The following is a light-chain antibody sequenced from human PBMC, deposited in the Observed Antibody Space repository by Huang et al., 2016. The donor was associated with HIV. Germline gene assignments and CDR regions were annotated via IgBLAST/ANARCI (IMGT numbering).Light chain of an antibody. CDR3: QQYHSLPWT. CDR2: ATS. CDR1: QGIGNS. Sequence: DFQMTQSPSSLSASVGDRVTITCRASQGIGNSLAWYQQKPEKAPRLLLYATSTLESGVPSRFSGSGSGTHYTLTINTLQPEDIASYYCQQYHSLPWTFGQGTKVEIK. V-gene: IGKV1-NL1*01. J-gene: IGKJ1*01.